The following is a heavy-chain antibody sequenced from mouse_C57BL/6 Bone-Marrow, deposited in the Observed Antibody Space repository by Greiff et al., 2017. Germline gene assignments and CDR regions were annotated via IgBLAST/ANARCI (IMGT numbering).Heavy chain of an antibody. Sequence: VQLQQPGAELVKPGASVTMSCKASGYTFTSYWITWVKQSPGQVLEWIGDIYPGSGSTNYNEKFKSKATLAVDTSSSTAYMQLSSLTSEDSAVYYCARPYYSNYWYFDVWGTGTTVTVSS. D-gene: IGHD2-5*01. J-gene: IGHJ1*03. CDR2: IYPGSGST. V-gene: IGHV1-55*01. CDR1: GYTFTSYW. CDR3: ARPYYSNYWYFDV.